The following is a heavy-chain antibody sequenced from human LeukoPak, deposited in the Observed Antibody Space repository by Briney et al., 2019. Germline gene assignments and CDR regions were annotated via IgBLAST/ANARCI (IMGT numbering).Heavy chain of an antibody. CDR2: IHYSGST. CDR3: ARWYSSGWAFDY. CDR1: GGTISSYY. Sequence: SETLSLTCTVSGGTISSYYWHWIRQPPGKGLEWIGYIHYSGSTKYNPSLKSRVTISVDTSKTQFSLKLSSVTAADTAVYYCARWYSSGWAFDYWGQGTLVTVSS. V-gene: IGHV4-59*08. J-gene: IGHJ4*02. D-gene: IGHD6-19*01.